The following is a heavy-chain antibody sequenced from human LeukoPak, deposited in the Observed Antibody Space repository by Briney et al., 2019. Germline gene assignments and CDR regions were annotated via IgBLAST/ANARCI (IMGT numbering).Heavy chain of an antibody. J-gene: IGHJ4*02. D-gene: IGHD2-21*01. V-gene: IGHV5-51*01. Sequence: GESLKISCKGSGYTYSNYWIGWVRQMPGKGLEWMGIIYSGDSDTRYSPSFQGQVTISADKSINTAYLQWSSLKASDTAMYYCARRLIASEPFDYWGQGTLVTVSS. CDR2: IYSGDSDT. CDR3: ARRLIASEPFDY. CDR1: GYTYSNYW.